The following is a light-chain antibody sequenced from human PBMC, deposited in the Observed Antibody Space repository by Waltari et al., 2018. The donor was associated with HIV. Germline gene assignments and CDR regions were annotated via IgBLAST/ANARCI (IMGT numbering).Light chain of an antibody. CDR1: SSNIGNDS. CDR2: DNN. V-gene: IGLV1-51*01. J-gene: IGLJ3*02. Sequence: QSVLTQPPSVSAAPRQRVTISCPGTSSNIGNDSVHWYQHLPGAAPKLLIYDNNNRPSGIPDRFSGSKSGTSATLVITGLQTGDEADYYCGTWDSSLSAVFGGGTKLTVL. CDR3: GTWDSSLSAV.